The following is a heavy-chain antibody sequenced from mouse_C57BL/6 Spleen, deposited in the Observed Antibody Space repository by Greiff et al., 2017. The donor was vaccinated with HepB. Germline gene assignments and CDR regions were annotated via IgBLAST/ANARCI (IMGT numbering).Heavy chain of an antibody. CDR2: ISYDGSN. J-gene: IGHJ3*01. CDR1: GYSITSGYY. CDR3: ARDKDY. V-gene: IGHV3-6*01. Sequence: EVQLKESGPGLVKPSQSLSLTCSVTGYSITSGYYWNWIRQFPGNKLEWMGYISYDGSNNYNQSLKNRISITRDTSKNQFFLKLNSVTTEDTATYYCARDKDYWGQGTLVTVSA.